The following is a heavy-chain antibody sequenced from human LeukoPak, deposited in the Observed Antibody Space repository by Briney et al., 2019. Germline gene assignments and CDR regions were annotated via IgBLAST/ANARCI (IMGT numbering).Heavy chain of an antibody. D-gene: IGHD1-14*01. J-gene: IGHJ6*03. CDR2: IIPIFGTA. Sequence: SVKVSCKASGGTFSSYASSWVRQAPGQGLEWMGGIIPIFGTANYAQKFQGRATITTDESTSTAYMELSSLRSEDTAVYYCARALPYTRRDYYYYYYMDVWGKGTTVTVSS. V-gene: IGHV1-69*05. CDR1: GGTFSSYA. CDR3: ARALPYTRRDYYYYYYMDV.